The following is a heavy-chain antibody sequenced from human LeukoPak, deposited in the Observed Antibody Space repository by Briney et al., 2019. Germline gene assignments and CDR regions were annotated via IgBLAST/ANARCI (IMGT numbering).Heavy chain of an antibody. D-gene: IGHD1-26*01. Sequence: SETLSLTCAVYGGSFSGYYWSWIRLPPGKGLEWIGEINYTGDTSYNPSLKRRLSISKDTSKNQFSLKLVSVTAADTGVNYCARDGPRRRSYPLLWYFDLWGRGTLVTVSS. J-gene: IGHJ2*01. CDR3: ARDGPRRRSYPLLWYFDL. V-gene: IGHV4-34*01. CDR2: INYTGDT. CDR1: GGSFSGYY.